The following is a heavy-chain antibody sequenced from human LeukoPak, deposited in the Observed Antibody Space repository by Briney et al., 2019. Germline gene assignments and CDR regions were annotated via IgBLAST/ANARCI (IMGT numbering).Heavy chain of an antibody. CDR2: IHYSGST. CDR3: ARCLHGDLVFDY. D-gene: IGHD4-17*01. V-gene: IGHV4-59*01. J-gene: IGHJ4*02. Sequence: PSETLSLTCTVSGGSISNYYWSWIRQPPGKGLEWIGYIHYSGSTNYNPSLKSRVTISVDASKNQFSLRLSSVTAADTAVYYCARCLHGDLVFDYWGQGTLVTVSS. CDR1: GGSISNYY.